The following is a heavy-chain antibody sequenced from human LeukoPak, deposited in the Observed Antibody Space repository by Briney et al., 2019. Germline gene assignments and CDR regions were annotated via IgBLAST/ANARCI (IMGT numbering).Heavy chain of an antibody. D-gene: IGHD3-22*01. CDR1: GCTFSSYA. J-gene: IGHJ5*02. Sequence: ASVKVSCKASGCTFSSYAISWVRQAPGQGLEWMGGIIPIFGTANYAQKFQGRVTITTDESTSTAYMELSSLRSEDTAVYYCARVSYYDSSGYYYDWFDPWGQGTLVTVSS. CDR2: IIPIFGTA. CDR3: ARVSYYDSSGYYYDWFDP. V-gene: IGHV1-69*05.